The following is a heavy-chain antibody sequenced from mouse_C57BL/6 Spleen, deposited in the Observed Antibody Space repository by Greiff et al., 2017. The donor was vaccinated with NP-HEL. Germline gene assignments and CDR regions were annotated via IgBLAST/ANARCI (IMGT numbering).Heavy chain of an antibody. CDR2: ISSGGSYT. CDR1: GFTFSSYG. D-gene: IGHD4-1*01. Sequence: DVQLVESGGDLVKPGGSLKLSCAASGFTFSSYGMSWVRQTPDKRLEWVATISSGGSYTYYPDSVKGRFTISRDNAKNTLYLQMSSLKSEDTAMYYCARPQTGTGAMDYWGQGTSVTVSS. CDR3: ARPQTGTGAMDY. V-gene: IGHV5-6*01. J-gene: IGHJ4*01.